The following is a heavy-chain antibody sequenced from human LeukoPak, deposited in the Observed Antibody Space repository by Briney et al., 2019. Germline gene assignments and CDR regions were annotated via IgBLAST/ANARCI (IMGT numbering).Heavy chain of an antibody. CDR3: ARLCFISSWYGGFDY. CDR1: GYTFTSYD. J-gene: IGHJ4*02. V-gene: IGHV1-8*01. CDR2: MNPNSGNK. Sequence: ASVKVSCKASGYTFTSYDINWVRQATGQGLEWMGWMNPNSGNKGYAQKFQGRVTMTRNTSISTAYMELSSLRSEDTAVYYCARLCFISSWYGGFDYWGRGTLVTVSS. D-gene: IGHD6-13*01.